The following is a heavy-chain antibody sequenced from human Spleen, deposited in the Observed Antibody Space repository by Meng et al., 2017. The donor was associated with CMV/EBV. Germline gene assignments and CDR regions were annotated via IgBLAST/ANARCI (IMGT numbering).Heavy chain of an antibody. CDR3: ARGHRSGGVVKKVKLLGRNDAFDI. D-gene: IGHD3-3*01. CDR2: IYYSGST. J-gene: IGHJ3*02. Sequence: SETLSLTCTVSGGSISSSSYYWGWIRQSPGKGLEWIGTIYYSGSTYYNPSLKSRVTISVDTSNNRLSLRLSSVTAADTAVYYCARGHRSGGVVKKVKLLGRNDAFDIWGQGTMVTVSS. V-gene: IGHV4-39*07. CDR1: GGSISSSSYY.